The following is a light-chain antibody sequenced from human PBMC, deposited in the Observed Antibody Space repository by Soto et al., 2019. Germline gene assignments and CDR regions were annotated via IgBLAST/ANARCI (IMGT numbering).Light chain of an antibody. V-gene: IGKV1-5*03. CDR3: QQYNSYWT. J-gene: IGKJ1*01. Sequence: DIQMTQSPSTLSASVGDRVTITCRASQSIGTSLAWYQQKSGKAPKLLIYKASTLESGVPSRFSGTGSGTEFTLTISSLQPDDFATYCCQQYNSYWTFGQGTKVEIK. CDR2: KAS. CDR1: QSIGTS.